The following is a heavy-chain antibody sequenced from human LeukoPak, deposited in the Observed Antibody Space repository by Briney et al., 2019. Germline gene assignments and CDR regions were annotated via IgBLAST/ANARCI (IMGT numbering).Heavy chain of an antibody. Sequence: GGSLRLSCAASGFTFSSYAMHWVRQAPGKGLEWVAVIWYDGSNKYYADSVKGRFTISRDNAKNSLYLQMNSLRAEDTAVYYCARVKTYYFDRSGYPIRSLDYWGQGTLVTVSS. CDR1: GFTFSSYA. V-gene: IGHV3-33*08. CDR2: IWYDGSNK. CDR3: ARVKTYYFDRSGYPIRSLDY. J-gene: IGHJ4*02. D-gene: IGHD3-22*01.